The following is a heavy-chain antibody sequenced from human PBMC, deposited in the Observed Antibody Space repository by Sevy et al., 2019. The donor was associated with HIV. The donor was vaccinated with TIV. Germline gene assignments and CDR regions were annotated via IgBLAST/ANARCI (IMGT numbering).Heavy chain of an antibody. V-gene: IGHV4-59*08. J-gene: IGHJ5*01. CDR1: GGSITSLY. D-gene: IGHD1-26*01. Sequence: SETLSLTCTVTGGSITSLYWNWIRQPPGKGLEWIANIYYNGHINYNPSLKSRVTLSLDTSKNQFSLRLSSVTAADTAMYYCAGENAWGRGYSRGQGTLVTVSS. CDR3: AGENAWGRGYS. CDR2: IYYNGHI.